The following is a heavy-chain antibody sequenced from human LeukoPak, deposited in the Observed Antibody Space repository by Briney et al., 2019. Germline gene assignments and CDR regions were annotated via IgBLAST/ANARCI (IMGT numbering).Heavy chain of an antibody. J-gene: IGHJ4*02. CDR2: ISSSSSYI. CDR3: ARGAPYCSGGSCMYYFDY. V-gene: IGHV3-21*01. D-gene: IGHD2-15*01. CDR1: GFTFSSYS. Sequence: GGSLRLSCAGSGFTFSSYSMNWVRQAPGKGLEWVSSISSSSSYIYYADSVKGRFTISRDNAKNSLYLQMNSLRAEDTAVYYCARGAPYCSGGSCMYYFDYWGQGTLVTVSS.